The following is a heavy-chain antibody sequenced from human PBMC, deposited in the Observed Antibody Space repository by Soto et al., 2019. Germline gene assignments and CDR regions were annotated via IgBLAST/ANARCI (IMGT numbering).Heavy chain of an antibody. CDR3: ARLRCSSTSCYLGFDY. J-gene: IGHJ4*02. CDR1: GGSFSSVNW. Sequence: SETLSLTCAVSGGSFSSVNWWTWVRQPPRKGLEWIGEIHHSGNTNYNPSLKSRVTISVDKSKHQFSLRLSSMTAADTAVYYCARLRCSSTSCYLGFDYRGQGTLVTV. D-gene: IGHD2-2*01. V-gene: IGHV4-4*02. CDR2: IHHSGNT.